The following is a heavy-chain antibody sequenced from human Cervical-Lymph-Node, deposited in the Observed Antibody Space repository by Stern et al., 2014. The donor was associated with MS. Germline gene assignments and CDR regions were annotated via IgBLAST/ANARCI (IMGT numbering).Heavy chain of an antibody. V-gene: IGHV5-51*01. D-gene: IGHD6-13*01. CDR3: ARRGPAAEIDF. CDR1: GYSFTTYW. J-gene: IGHJ4*02. CDR2: IYPRDSDA. Sequence: EVQLEQSGPEGKKPGESLKISCKASGYSFTTYWDGWVRQMSGKGLEWLGIIYPRDSDARLSPSFQGQVTISVDKSITTAYLQWSSLKASDSAMYYCARRGPAAEIDFWGQGTLVTVSS.